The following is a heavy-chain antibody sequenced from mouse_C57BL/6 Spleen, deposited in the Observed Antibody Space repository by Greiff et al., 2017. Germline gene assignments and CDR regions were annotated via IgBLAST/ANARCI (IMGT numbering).Heavy chain of an antibody. Sequence: EVMLVESGGGLVKPGGSLKLSCAASGFTFSSYAMSWVRQTPEKRLEWVATISDGGSYTYYPDNVKGRFTISRDNAKNNLYLQMSHLKSEDTAMYYCARDRTVVRDYAMDYWGQGTSVTVSS. J-gene: IGHJ4*01. D-gene: IGHD1-1*01. CDR2: ISDGGSYT. V-gene: IGHV5-4*01. CDR3: ARDRTVVRDYAMDY. CDR1: GFTFSSYA.